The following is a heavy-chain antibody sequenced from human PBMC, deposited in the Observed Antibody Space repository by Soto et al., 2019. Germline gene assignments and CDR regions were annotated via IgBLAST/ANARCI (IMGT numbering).Heavy chain of an antibody. V-gene: IGHV4-34*09. Sequence: PSETLSLTCAVYGGSFSGYYWSWIRQPPGKGLEWIGEIYHSGSTNYNPSLKSRVTISVDTSKNQFSLKLSSVTAADTAVYYCARGDFWSGYTLDYWGQGTLVTVSS. J-gene: IGHJ4*02. CDR3: ARGDFWSGYTLDY. D-gene: IGHD3-3*01. CDR2: IYHSGST. CDR1: GGSFSGYY.